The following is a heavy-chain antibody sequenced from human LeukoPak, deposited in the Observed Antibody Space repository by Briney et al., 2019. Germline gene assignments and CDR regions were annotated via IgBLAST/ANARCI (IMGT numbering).Heavy chain of an antibody. CDR3: ARVKIYQQQLVLDY. V-gene: IGHV4-34*01. Sequence: KPSETLSLTCAVYGGSFSGYYWSWIRQPPGKGLEWVGEINHSGSTNYNPSLKRRVTISVDTSKNQFSLKLSSVTAADTAVYYCARVKIYQQQLVLDYWGQGTLVTVSS. J-gene: IGHJ4*02. CDR2: INHSGST. CDR1: GGSFSGYY. D-gene: IGHD6-13*01.